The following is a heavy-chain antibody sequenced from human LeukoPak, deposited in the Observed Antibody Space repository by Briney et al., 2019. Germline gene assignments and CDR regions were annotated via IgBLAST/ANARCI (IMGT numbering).Heavy chain of an antibody. V-gene: IGHV3-48*03. D-gene: IGHD4-23*01. J-gene: IGHJ4*02. CDR1: GFTFSSYE. Sequence: GGSLRLSCAASGFTFSSYEMNWVRQAPGKGLEWVSYISSSGSTIYYADSVKGRFTISRDNARNTLYLQMNSLRAEDTAIYYCTRVYGGNSPHDFWGQGTLVTVSS. CDR2: ISSSGSTI. CDR3: TRVYGGNSPHDF.